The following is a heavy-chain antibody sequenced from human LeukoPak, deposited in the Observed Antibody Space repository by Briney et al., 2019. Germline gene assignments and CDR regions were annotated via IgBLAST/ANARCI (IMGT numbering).Heavy chain of an antibody. V-gene: IGHV3-30*02. J-gene: IGHJ3*02. Sequence: GGSLRLSCAASGFTFSNAWMSWVRQAPGKGLGWVAFIRYDGSNKYYADSVKGRFTISRDNSKNTLYLQMNSLRADDTAVYYCAKDDPVRSAFDIWGQGTMVTVSS. CDR3: AKDDPVRSAFDI. CDR1: GFTFSNAW. CDR2: IRYDGSNK.